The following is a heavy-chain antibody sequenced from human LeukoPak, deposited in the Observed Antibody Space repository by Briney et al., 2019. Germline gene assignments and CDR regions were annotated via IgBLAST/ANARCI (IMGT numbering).Heavy chain of an antibody. V-gene: IGHV4-59*01. Sequence: SETLSLTCTVSGGSINSYYWSWIRQPPGKGLEWIGYIYYSGSTNYNPSLQSRVTISVDTSKNQFSLKLSSVTAADTAVYYCARELDFWSGSSPWGQGTLVTVSS. D-gene: IGHD3-3*01. CDR2: IYYSGST. J-gene: IGHJ5*02. CDR1: GGSINSYY. CDR3: ARELDFWSGSSP.